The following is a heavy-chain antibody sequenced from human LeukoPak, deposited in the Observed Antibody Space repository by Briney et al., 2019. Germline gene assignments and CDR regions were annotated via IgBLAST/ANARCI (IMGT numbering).Heavy chain of an antibody. D-gene: IGHD6-19*01. V-gene: IGHV3-48*03. CDR2: ISSSGSTI. CDR1: GFTFSSYE. Sequence: PGGSLRLSCAASGFTFSSYEMNWVRQARGKGLEGVSYISSSGSTIYYADSVKGRFTIYRDNAKNSLYLQMNSLRAEDTAVYYCARPYSSGWYLDGYWGQGTLVTVSS. J-gene: IGHJ4*02. CDR3: ARPYSSGWYLDGY.